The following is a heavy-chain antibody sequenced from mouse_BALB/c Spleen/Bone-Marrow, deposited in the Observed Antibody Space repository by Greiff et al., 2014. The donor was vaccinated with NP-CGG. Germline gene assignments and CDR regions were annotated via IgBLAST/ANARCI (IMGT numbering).Heavy chain of an antibody. V-gene: IGHV1-9*01. CDR1: GYRFSSFW. CDR3: AREGAFYGTPFYF. J-gene: IGHJ2*01. CDR2: ILPGSGST. Sequence: QVQLQQSGAEVMKSGASVKISCRATGYRFSSFWIEWIKQRPGHGLEWIGKILPGSGSTNYNEKFKGKATLSADTSSNTAYMQLSSLTSEDSAVYFCAREGAFYGTPFYFWGQGTPLTVSS. D-gene: IGHD2-10*01.